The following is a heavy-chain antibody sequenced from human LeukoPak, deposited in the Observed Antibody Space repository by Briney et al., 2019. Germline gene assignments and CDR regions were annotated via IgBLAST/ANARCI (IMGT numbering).Heavy chain of an antibody. CDR3: ARDATGFYAFDI. CDR1: SGSFSGYY. V-gene: IGHV3-11*04. D-gene: IGHD3-9*01. CDR2: ISSSGSTI. J-gene: IGHJ3*02. Sequence: LSLTCAVYSGSFSGYYWSWIRQAPGKGLEWVSYISSSGSTIYYADSVKGRFTISRDNAKNSLYLQMNSLRAEDTAVYYCARDATGFYAFDIWGQGTMVTVSS.